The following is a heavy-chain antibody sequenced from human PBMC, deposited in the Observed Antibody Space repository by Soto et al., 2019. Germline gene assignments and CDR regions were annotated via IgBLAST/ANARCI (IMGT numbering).Heavy chain of an antibody. CDR2: IGASGSPI. Sequence: QMQLVQSGGGLVKPGGSLLLSCAASGFSFSDYYMSWIRRAPGKGLEWVSYIGASGSPIYFGDSVKGRFSISRDNTNNSLYLQMNSLRPDDTAVYYCARGTYGMDVWGQGTTVIVSS. J-gene: IGHJ6*02. CDR3: ARGTYGMDV. D-gene: IGHD3-10*01. V-gene: IGHV3-11*01. CDR1: GFSFSDYY.